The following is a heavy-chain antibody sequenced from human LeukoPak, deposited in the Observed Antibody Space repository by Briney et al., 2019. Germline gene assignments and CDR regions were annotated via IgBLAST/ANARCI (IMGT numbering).Heavy chain of an antibody. D-gene: IGHD5-18*01. V-gene: IGHV4-39*07. CDR3: ARENGYTAMVSSGWFDP. Sequence: SETLSLTCTVSGGSISSSSYYWGWIRQPPGKGLEWIGSIYYSGSTYYNPSLKSRVTISVDTSKNQFSLKLSSVTAADTAVYYCARENGYTAMVSSGWFDPWGQGTLVTVSS. CDR1: GGSISSSSYY. CDR2: IYYSGST. J-gene: IGHJ5*02.